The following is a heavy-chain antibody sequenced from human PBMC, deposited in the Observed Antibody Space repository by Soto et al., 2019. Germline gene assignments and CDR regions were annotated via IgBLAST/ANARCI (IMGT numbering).Heavy chain of an antibody. CDR2: IGTSIEAT. Sequence: GVSLRLSRASSGFAFSNYAMHWFRQSPGKGLEWVSSIGTSIEATYYADSVKGRFTISRDDSKNTLYLQMNSLRAEDTAVYYCAKTLLRWEGYYYGMDVWGQGNTVTGSS. V-gene: IGHV3-23*01. D-gene: IGHD4-17*01. J-gene: IGHJ6*02. CDR3: AKTLLRWEGYYYGMDV. CDR1: GFAFSNYA.